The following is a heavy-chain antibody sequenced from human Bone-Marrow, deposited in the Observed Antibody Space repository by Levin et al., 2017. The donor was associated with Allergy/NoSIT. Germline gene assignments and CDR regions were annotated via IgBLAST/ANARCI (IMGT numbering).Heavy chain of an antibody. J-gene: IGHJ6*03. V-gene: IGHV1-69*13. CDR1: GGTFSSYA. CDR3: ARGGGTTVTRNYYDYYYMDV. CDR2: IIPIFGTA. D-gene: IGHD4-17*01. Sequence: SVKVSCKASGGTFSSYAISWVRQAPGQGLEWMGGIIPIFGTANYAQKFQGRVTITADESTSTAYMELSSLRSEDTAVYYCARGGGTTVTRNYYDYYYMDVWGKGTTVTVSS.